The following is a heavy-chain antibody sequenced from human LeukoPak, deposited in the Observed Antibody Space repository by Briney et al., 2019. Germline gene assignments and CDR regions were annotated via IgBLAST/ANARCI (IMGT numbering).Heavy chain of an antibody. D-gene: IGHD5-12*01. Sequence: GGSLRLSCAASGFTFSSYGMHWVRHAPGKGLEWVAVISYDGSNKYYADSVKGRFTISRDNSKNTLYQQMNSLRAEDTAVYYCAKALGYSGYSASDAFDIWGQGTMVTVSS. CDR2: ISYDGSNK. CDR1: GFTFSSYG. J-gene: IGHJ3*02. CDR3: AKALGYSGYSASDAFDI. V-gene: IGHV3-30*18.